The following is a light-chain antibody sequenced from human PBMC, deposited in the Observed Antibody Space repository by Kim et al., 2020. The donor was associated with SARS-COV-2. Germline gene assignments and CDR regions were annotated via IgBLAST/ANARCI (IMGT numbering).Light chain of an antibody. Sequence: SYELTQPPSVSVSPGQTARNTCSGDALPKKYAYWYQQKSGQAPVLVIYEDSKRPSGIPERFSGSSSGTMATLTICGAQVEDEADYYCYSPDSSGNHYVFG. J-gene: IGLJ1*01. CDR1: ALPKKY. CDR3: YSPDSSGNHYV. V-gene: IGLV3-10*01. CDR2: EDS.